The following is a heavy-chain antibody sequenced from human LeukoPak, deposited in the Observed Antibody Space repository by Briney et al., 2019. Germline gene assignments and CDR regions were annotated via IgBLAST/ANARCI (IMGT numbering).Heavy chain of an antibody. V-gene: IGHV3-23*01. Sequence: GGSLRLSCAASGFTFSSYAMSWVRQAPGKGLEWVSAISGSGGSTYYADSVKGRFTISRDNSKNTLYLQMNSLRAEDTAVYYCAKDLFTMIVGIKLGIDYWGQGTLVTVSS. D-gene: IGHD3-22*01. CDR3: AKDLFTMIVGIKLGIDY. CDR2: ISGSGGST. J-gene: IGHJ4*02. CDR1: GFTFSSYA.